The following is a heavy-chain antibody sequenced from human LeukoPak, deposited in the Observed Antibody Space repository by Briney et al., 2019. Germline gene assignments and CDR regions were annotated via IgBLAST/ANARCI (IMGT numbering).Heavy chain of an antibody. CDR1: GYIFTGHY. CDR2: INPSGGST. V-gene: IGHV1-46*01. CDR3: AREHVDTAFDY. D-gene: IGHD5-18*01. J-gene: IGHJ4*02. Sequence: ASVKVSCKASGYIFTGHYMHWVRQAPGQGLEWMGIINPSGGSTSYAQKFQGRVTMTRDMSTSTVYMELSSLRSEDTAVYYCAREHVDTAFDYWGQGTLVTVSS.